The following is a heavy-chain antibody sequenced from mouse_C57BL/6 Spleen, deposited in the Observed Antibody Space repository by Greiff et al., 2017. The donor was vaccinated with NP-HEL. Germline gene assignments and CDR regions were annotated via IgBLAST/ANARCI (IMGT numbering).Heavy chain of an antibody. J-gene: IGHJ2*01. CDR1: GFNIKDYY. V-gene: IGHV14-2*01. CDR3: EAFDDYDARGDY. Sequence: EVQLQQSGAELVKPGASVKLSCTASGFNIKDYYMHWVKQRPEQGLEWIGRIDTEDGDTKYAPKFQGKATITADTASNTVYLQISSLTSEDTAVYYCEAFDDYDARGDYWGQGTTLTVSS. D-gene: IGHD2-4*01. CDR2: IDTEDGDT.